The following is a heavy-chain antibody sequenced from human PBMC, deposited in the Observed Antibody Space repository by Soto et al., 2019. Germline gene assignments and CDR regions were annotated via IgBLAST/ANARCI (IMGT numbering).Heavy chain of an antibody. D-gene: IGHD3-3*01. V-gene: IGHV4-34*01. CDR3: ARGARRIAIFGVVIIPFDY. J-gene: IGHJ4*02. Sequence: QVQLQQWGAGLLKPSETLPLTCAVYGGSFSGYYWSWIRQPPGKGLEWIGEINHSGRTNYNPSLKIRVPISVDTSKIQFCLKVSSVTAADTAVSCCARGARRIAIFGVVIIPFDYWGQGTLVTVSS. CDR2: INHSGRT. CDR1: GGSFSGYY.